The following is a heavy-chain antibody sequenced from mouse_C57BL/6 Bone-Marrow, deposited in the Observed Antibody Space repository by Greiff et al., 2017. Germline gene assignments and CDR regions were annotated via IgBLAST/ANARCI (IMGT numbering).Heavy chain of an antibody. CDR3: ARIYYDYDWFAY. D-gene: IGHD2-4*01. J-gene: IGHJ3*01. Sequence: VQLQQSGPELVKPGASVKMSCKASGYTFTDYNMHWVKQSHGKSLEWIGYINPNNGGTSYNQKFKGKATLTVNKSSSTAYMELRSLPSEDSAVYYCARIYYDYDWFAYWGQGTLVTVSA. CDR1: GYTFTDYN. CDR2: INPNNGGT. V-gene: IGHV1-22*01.